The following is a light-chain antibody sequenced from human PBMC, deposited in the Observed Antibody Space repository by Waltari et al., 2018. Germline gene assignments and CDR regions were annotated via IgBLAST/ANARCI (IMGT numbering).Light chain of an antibody. J-gene: IGLJ3*02. V-gene: IGLV7-46*01. CDR3: MLSYSGVCM. CDR1: TGPVTSGHN. CDR2: DTD. Sequence: QAVVTQEPSLTVSPGGTVTLTCGSSTGPVTSGHNSYWFQQKPGQAPRTLIFDTDKKHSWDPARFSASLLGGKAALTRSGAQPEDEAVYFCMLSYSGVCMFGGGTQVTVL.